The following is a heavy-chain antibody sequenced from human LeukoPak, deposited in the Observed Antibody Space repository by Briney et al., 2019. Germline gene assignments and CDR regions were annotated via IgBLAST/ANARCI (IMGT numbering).Heavy chain of an antibody. CDR3: ARDKDYASDM. CDR1: GFTFSSHN. CDR2: INFKSEDI. Sequence: GGSLRLSCAASGFTFSSHNMNWVRQAPGKGLEWISFINFKSEDIRYADSVEGRFIISRDNARKSLYLHMNSLRAEDTAVHYCARDKDYASDMWGQGAMVTVAS. D-gene: IGHD4-11*01. J-gene: IGHJ3*02. V-gene: IGHV3-48*01.